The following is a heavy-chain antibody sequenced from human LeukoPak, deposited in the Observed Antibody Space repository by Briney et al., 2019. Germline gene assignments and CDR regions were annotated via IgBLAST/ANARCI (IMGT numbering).Heavy chain of an antibody. CDR2: INPSGGST. CDR1: GYTFSSYY. J-gene: IGHJ6*03. CDR3: ARTHPDSSGWSKPTPGYYMDV. V-gene: IGHV1-46*01. D-gene: IGHD6-19*01. Sequence: ASVKVSCKASGYTFSSYYMHWVRQAPGQGLEWMGIINPSGGSTSYAQKFQGRVTMTRDMSTSTAYMELRSLRSDDTAVYYCARTHPDSSGWSKPTPGYYMDVWGKGTTVTVSS.